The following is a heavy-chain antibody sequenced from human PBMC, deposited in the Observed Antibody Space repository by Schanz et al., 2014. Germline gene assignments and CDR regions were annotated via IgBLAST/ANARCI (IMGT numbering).Heavy chain of an antibody. CDR2: ISYHGSER. V-gene: IGHV3-30*18. Sequence: QVQLVESGGGVVQPGRSLRLSCAGSGFSFSDYGMHWVRQAPGRGLEWVAVISYHGSERYYADSVKGRFTISRDNSKNTLYLQMNSLRVEDTAVFYCVKIGYTHWSLDDWGQGILVTVSS. D-gene: IGHD6-13*01. CDR3: VKIGYTHWSLDD. J-gene: IGHJ4*02. CDR1: GFSFSDYG.